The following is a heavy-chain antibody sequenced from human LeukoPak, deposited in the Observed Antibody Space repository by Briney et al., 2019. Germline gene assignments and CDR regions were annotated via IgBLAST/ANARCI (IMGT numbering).Heavy chain of an antibody. D-gene: IGHD5-12*01. V-gene: IGHV4-59*01. CDR2: IHYSGST. Sequence: SETLSLTCTVSGGSMNNYYWSWIRQAPGKGLEWIGTIHYSGSTSYNISLTSRVTISLDTSKSQFSLRLTSVTAADTAVYYCARDLGRGYSGEFDFWGQGTLVTVSS. J-gene: IGHJ4*02. CDR1: GGSMNNYY. CDR3: ARDLGRGYSGEFDF.